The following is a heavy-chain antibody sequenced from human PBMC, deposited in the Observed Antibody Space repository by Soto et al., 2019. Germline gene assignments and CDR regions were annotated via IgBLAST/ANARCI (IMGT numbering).Heavy chain of an antibody. D-gene: IGHD3-3*01. J-gene: IGHJ4*02. CDR2: IYWDDDK. Sequence: QITLNESGPTVVKPAETLTLTCTFSGFSLTTSGVGVCWIRQSPGKAPEWLALIYWDDDKRYSASLKSRLTITKDTSKNQVVLTMASVDPADTATYYCAHRILRTVFGVVTTTAIYFDFWGQGTPVVVSS. CDR3: AHRILRTVFGVVTTTAIYFDF. CDR1: GFSLTTSGVG. V-gene: IGHV2-5*02.